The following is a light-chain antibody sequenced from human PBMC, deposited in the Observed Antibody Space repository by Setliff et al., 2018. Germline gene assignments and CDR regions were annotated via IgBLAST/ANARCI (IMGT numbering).Light chain of an antibody. J-gene: IGLJ1*01. Sequence: QSALAQPASVSGSPGQSITISCTGTSSDVGAYNCISWYQHHPDKAPKLLIYDVSNRPSGVSSRFSGFKSGNTASLTISGLHAEDEADYFCCSCTSNITPYVFGTGTKGTVL. CDR1: SSDVGAYNC. CDR2: DVS. V-gene: IGLV2-14*01. CDR3: CSCTSNITPYV.